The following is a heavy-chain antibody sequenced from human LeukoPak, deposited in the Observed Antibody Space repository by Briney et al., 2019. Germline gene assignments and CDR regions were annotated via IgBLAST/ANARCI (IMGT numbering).Heavy chain of an antibody. CDR1: GGTFSSYA. CDR3: ARNYYDSSGYYYFDY. J-gene: IGHJ4*02. Sequence: VASVKVSCKASGGTFSSYAISWVRQAPGQGLEWMGGIIPIFGTANYAQKFQGRVTITADESTSTAYMELSSLRSEDTAVYYCARNYYDSSGYYYFDYWGQGTLVTVPS. V-gene: IGHV1-69*01. D-gene: IGHD3-22*01. CDR2: IIPIFGTA.